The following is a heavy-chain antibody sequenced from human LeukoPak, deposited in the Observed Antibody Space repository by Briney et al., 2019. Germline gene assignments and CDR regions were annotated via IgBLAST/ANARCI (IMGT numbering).Heavy chain of an antibody. V-gene: IGHV1-18*01. D-gene: IGHD2-2*03. Sequence: PQASVTVSCKASGYTFTSYGISWVRQAPGQGLEWMGWISAYNGNTNYAQKLQGRVTMTTDTSTSTAYMELRSLRSDDTAVYYCASGHCSSTSCYLYYYMDVWGKGTTGTVS. J-gene: IGHJ6*03. CDR1: GYTFTSYG. CDR3: ASGHCSSTSCYLYYYMDV. CDR2: ISAYNGNT.